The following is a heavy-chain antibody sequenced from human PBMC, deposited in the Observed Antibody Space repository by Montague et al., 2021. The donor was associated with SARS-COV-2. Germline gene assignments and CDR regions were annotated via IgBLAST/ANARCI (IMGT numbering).Heavy chain of an antibody. Sequence: VKPTQTLTLTCTFSGFSLSTSGMCVSWIRQPPGKALEWLALIDWDDDKYYSTSLKTRLTISKDTSKNQVVLTMTNMDPVDTATYYCARILVSGTAIDQSYYYYGMDVWGQGTTVTVSS. CDR2: IDWDDDK. J-gene: IGHJ6*02. CDR1: GFSLSTSGMC. D-gene: IGHD5-18*01. CDR3: ARILVSGTAIDQSYYYYGMDV. V-gene: IGHV2-70*01.